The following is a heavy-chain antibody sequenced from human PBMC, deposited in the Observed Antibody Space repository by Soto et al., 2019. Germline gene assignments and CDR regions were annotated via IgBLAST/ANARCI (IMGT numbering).Heavy chain of an antibody. D-gene: IGHD1-1*01. J-gene: IGHJ4*02. CDR1: GFTFSSYG. Sequence: QVQLVESGGGVVQPGRSLRLSCAASGFTFSSYGMHWVRQAPGKGLEWVAVISYDGSNKYYADSVKGRFTISRDNSKNTLYLQMNSLRAEDTAVYYCAKDRGWNDAHFDYWGQGTLVTVSS. V-gene: IGHV3-30*18. CDR2: ISYDGSNK. CDR3: AKDRGWNDAHFDY.